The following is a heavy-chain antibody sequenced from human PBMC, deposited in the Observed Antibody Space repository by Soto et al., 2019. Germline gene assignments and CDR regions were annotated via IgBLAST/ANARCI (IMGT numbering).Heavy chain of an antibody. CDR2: IWYDGSHK. Sequence: QTGGSLRLSCAASGFTFGSYGMHWVRQAPGKGLEWVAVIWYDGSHKYYADSVKGRITISRDNSANTLYLQMNSLRAEDTAMYYCAREREDCGGPNCFSYFDYWGQGTLVTVSS. CDR1: GFTFGSYG. V-gene: IGHV3-33*01. D-gene: IGHD2-21*01. J-gene: IGHJ4*02. CDR3: AREREDCGGPNCFSYFDY.